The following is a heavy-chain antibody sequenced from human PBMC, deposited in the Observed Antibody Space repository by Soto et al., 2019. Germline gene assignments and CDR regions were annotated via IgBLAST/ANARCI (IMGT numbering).Heavy chain of an antibody. CDR3: ARDGHRHCTNGVCYTGDPNWFDP. J-gene: IGHJ5*02. V-gene: IGHV1-18*01. Sequence: ASVKVSCKASGYTFTSYGISWVRQAPGQGLEWMGWISAYNGNTNYAQKLQGRVTMTTDTSTSTAYMELRSLRSDDTAVYYCARDGHRHCTNGVCYTGDPNWFDPWGQGTLVTVSS. D-gene: IGHD2-8*01. CDR1: GYTFTSYG. CDR2: ISAYNGNT.